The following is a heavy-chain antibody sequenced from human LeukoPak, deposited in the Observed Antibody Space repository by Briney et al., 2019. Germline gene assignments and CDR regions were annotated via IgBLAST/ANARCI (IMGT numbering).Heavy chain of an antibody. Sequence: ASVKASCKASGGTFSSYAISWVRQAPGQGLEWMGGIIPIFGTANYAQKFQGRVTITADESTSTAYMELSSLRSEDTAVYYCASLPAYYYYGMDVWGQGTTVTVSS. CDR2: IIPIFGTA. V-gene: IGHV1-69*13. CDR3: ASLPAYYYYGMDV. CDR1: GGTFSSYA. J-gene: IGHJ6*02.